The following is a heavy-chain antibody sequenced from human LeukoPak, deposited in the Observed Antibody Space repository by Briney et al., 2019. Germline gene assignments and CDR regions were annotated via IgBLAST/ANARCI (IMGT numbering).Heavy chain of an antibody. CDR2: IYYSGST. J-gene: IGHJ4*02. V-gene: IGHV4-31*03. Sequence: RTSQTLSLTCTVSGGSISSGGYYWSWIRQHPGKGLEWIGYIYYSGSTNYNPSLKSRVTISVDTSKNQFSLKLSSVTAADTAVYYCARVGWGYDSTGRAGWYYFDYWGQGTLVTVSS. D-gene: IGHD3-22*01. CDR3: ARVGWGYDSTGRAGWYYFDY. CDR1: GGSISSGGYY.